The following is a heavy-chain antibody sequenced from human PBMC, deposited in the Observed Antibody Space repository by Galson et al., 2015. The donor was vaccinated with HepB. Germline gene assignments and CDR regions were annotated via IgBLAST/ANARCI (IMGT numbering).Heavy chain of an antibody. V-gene: IGHV3-9*01. D-gene: IGHD2-8*01. CDR3: AKAVSLYYYYYGMDV. Sequence: SLRLSCAASGFTFDDYAMHWVRQAPGKGLEWVSGISWNSGSIGYADSVKGRFTISRDNAKNSLYLQMNSLRAEDTALYYCAKAVSLYYYYYGMDVWGQGTTVTVSS. CDR1: GFTFDDYA. CDR2: ISWNSGSI. J-gene: IGHJ6*02.